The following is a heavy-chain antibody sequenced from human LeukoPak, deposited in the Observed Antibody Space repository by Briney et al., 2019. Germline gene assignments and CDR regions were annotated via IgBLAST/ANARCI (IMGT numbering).Heavy chain of an antibody. J-gene: IGHJ4*02. CDR1: GFTFSSYA. CDR3: AKSGSRDWEYFDY. V-gene: IGHV3-23*01. Sequence: GGSLRLSCAASGFTFSSYAMTWVRQAPGKGLVWVSTIGGDGRATHYADSVKGRFTISRANSKNTLFLQMNSLRAEDTAVYYCAKSGSRDWEYFDYWGQGALVTAS. D-gene: IGHD6-19*01. CDR2: IGGDGRAT.